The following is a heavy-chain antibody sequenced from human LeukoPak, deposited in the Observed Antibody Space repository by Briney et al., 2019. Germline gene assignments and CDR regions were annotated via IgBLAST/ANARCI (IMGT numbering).Heavy chain of an antibody. CDR3: ARGGGSSGWCTLNNWFDP. J-gene: IGHJ5*02. CDR2: IYTSGIT. D-gene: IGHD6-19*01. Sequence: SETLSLTFTVSGGSISSYYWSWIRQPAGKGLDWIGRIYTSGITNYNPSLKSLVTMSVDASKNQFSLKMSSVTAGDTAVYYCARGGGSSGWCTLNNWFDPWGQGTLVTVSS. CDR1: GGSISSYY. V-gene: IGHV4-4*07.